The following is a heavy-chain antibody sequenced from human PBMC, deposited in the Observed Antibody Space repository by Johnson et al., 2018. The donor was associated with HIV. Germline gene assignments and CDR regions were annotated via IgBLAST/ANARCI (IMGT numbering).Heavy chain of an antibody. J-gene: IGHJ3*02. CDR2: IYNGTT. CDR1: GFIVSNNY. Sequence: EVQLVESGGGLIQAGGSLRLSCAASGFIVSNNYMSWVRQALGKGLEWVSLIYNGTTFYADSVKGRFTISRDNSKNTLYLQMNSLRAEDTAVYYCTRESTEAFDIWGQGTMVTVSS. CDR3: TRESTEAFDI. V-gene: IGHV3-53*01. D-gene: IGHD1-14*01.